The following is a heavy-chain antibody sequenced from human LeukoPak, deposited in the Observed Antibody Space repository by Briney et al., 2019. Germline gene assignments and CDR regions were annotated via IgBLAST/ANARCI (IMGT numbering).Heavy chain of an antibody. CDR3: ARDSRDSSGYYYPGY. D-gene: IGHD3-22*01. V-gene: IGHV1-46*01. J-gene: IGHJ4*02. CDR2: INPSGGST. Sequence: ASVKVSCKASGYTFTSYYMHWVRQAPGQGLEWMGIINPSGGSTSYAQKFQGRVTMTRDMSTSTVYMELSSLRSEDTAVYYCARDSRDSSGYYYPGYWGQGTLVTVSS. CDR1: GYTFTSYY.